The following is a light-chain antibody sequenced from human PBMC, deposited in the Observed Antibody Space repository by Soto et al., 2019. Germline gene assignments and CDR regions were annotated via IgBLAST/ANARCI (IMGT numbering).Light chain of an antibody. V-gene: IGKV1-9*01. CDR3: QQLNSCPWT. CDR2: AAS. Sequence: DIQLTQSPSFLSASVGDRVTITCRASQGISSYLAWYQQKPGKAPKLLIYAASTLQSGVPSRFSGSRSGKEFTRTISSRQPEDFATNYCQQLNSCPWTVGQGTKVEIK. J-gene: IGKJ1*01. CDR1: QGISSY.